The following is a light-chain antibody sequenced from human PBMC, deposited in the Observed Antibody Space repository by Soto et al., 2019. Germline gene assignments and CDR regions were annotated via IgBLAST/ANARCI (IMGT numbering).Light chain of an antibody. CDR1: SSDVGGYNY. CDR3: TSYAGSNNFGV. CDR2: EVS. J-gene: IGLJ2*01. V-gene: IGLV2-8*01. Sequence: QSALTQPPSASGSTAQSVTISCTRTSSDVGGYNYVSWYQQHPGKAPKLMIYEVSKRPSGVPDRFSGSKSGNTASLTVSGLQAEDEADYYCTSYAGSNNFGVFGGGTKLTVL.